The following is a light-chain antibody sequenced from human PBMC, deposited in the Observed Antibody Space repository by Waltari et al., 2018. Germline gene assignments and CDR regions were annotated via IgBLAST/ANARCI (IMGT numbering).Light chain of an antibody. CDR3: QTGGHGTGV. V-gene: IGLV4-69*01. CDR1: SGHSSNI. J-gene: IGLJ3*02. CDR2: VNSDGSH. Sequence: QLVLTQSPSASASLGASVKLTCTLSSGHSSNIIAWHQQPPEKGPRYLMKVNSDGSHSKGDEIPDRFSGSSSGAERYLTISSLQSEDEADYYCQTGGHGTGVFGGGTKLTVL.